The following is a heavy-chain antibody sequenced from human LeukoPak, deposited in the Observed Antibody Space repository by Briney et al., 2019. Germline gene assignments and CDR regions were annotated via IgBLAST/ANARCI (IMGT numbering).Heavy chain of an antibody. CDR3: ARRSVAGSLDY. CDR2: ISGSGGRI. J-gene: IGHJ4*02. V-gene: IGHV3-23*01. Sequence: GGSLRLSCAASGFTFSSYAMSWVRQAPGKGLEWVSAISGSGGRIYYGASVKGRFTISRDNSKNTLNLQMNSLRAEDTAVYYCARRSVAGSLDYWGQGTLVTVSS. CDR1: GFTFSSYA. D-gene: IGHD6-19*01.